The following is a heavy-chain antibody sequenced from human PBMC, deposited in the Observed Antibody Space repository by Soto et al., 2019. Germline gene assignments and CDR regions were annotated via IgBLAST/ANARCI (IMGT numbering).Heavy chain of an antibody. D-gene: IGHD3-3*01. CDR3: AKGVEKYYDFWSGYYSLDP. CDR2: ISGSGGST. Sequence: GGSLRFSCAASGFTFSSYAVSWVRQAPGKGLEWVSAISGSGGSTYYADSVKGRFTISRDNSKNTLYLQMNSLRAEDTAVYYCAKGVEKYYDFWSGYYSLDPWGQGTLVTVSS. CDR1: GFTFSSYA. J-gene: IGHJ5*02. V-gene: IGHV3-23*01.